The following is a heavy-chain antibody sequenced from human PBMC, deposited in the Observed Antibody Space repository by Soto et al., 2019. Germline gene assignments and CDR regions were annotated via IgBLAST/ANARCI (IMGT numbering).Heavy chain of an antibody. V-gene: IGHV3-23*01. J-gene: IGHJ1*01. CDR3: AKGPEYDILTGCDH. CDR2: ISGGDGST. CDR1: GFTLSLSA. Sequence: EVQLLESGGGFVQPGESLRLSCAASGFTLSLSAMSWVRQAPGRGLEWVSSISGGDGSTEYAESVKGRFTISRDNSKDTVHLQMNSLRAEDTAIYYCAKGPEYDILTGCDHWGQCALVSVSS. D-gene: IGHD3-9*01.